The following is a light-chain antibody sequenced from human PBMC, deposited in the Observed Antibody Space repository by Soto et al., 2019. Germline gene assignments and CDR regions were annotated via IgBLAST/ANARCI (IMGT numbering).Light chain of an antibody. V-gene: IGKV3-11*01. J-gene: IGKJ5*01. Sequence: EIVLTQSPATLSLSPGERATLSCRASQSVSSYLAWYQQKPGQAPRLVIYGAFNRATGIPARFSGSGSGTDFTLTISSLEPEDFAVYYCQQRNIWPPVTFGQGTRLEI. CDR1: QSVSSY. CDR2: GAF. CDR3: QQRNIWPPVT.